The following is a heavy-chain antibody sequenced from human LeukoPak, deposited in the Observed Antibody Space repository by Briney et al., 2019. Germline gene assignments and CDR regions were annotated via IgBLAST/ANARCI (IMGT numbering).Heavy chain of an antibody. Sequence: GGSLRLSCAVSGFTVSTNYMNWVPQAPGKGLEWVSIIYSGGSTYYTDSVKGRFTISRDNSKNTMYLQMNSLRAEDTAVYYCARHDGGYGPFDYWGQGTLVTVSS. J-gene: IGHJ4*02. CDR2: IYSGGST. CDR3: ARHDGGYGPFDY. CDR1: GFTVSTNY. D-gene: IGHD5-12*01. V-gene: IGHV3-53*01.